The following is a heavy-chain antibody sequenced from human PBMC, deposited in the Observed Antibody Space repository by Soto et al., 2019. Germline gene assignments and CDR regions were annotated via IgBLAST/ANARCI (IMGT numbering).Heavy chain of an antibody. CDR2: INSDGSST. D-gene: IGHD3-10*01. J-gene: IGHJ6*04. Sequence: GGSLRLSCAASGFTFSSYWMHWVRQAPGKGLVWVSRINSDGSSTSYADSVKGRFTISRDNAKNSLYLQMNSLRAEDTALYYCAKEVIDTVVWGVLAVWGKGTTVTVSS. CDR3: AKEVIDTVVWGVLAV. CDR1: GFTFSSYW. V-gene: IGHV3-74*01.